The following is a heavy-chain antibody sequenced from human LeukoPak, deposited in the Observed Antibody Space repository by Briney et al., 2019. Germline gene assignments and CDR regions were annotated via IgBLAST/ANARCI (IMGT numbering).Heavy chain of an antibody. Sequence: SETLSLTCTVSGGSISNYYWSWIRQPPGKGLEWIGYIYYSGSTHYNPSLKSRVTISVDTSKNQFSLKVGSVTAADTAVYYCARVENTSGWGFDPWGQGTLVTVSS. CDR3: ARVENTSGWGFDP. D-gene: IGHD6-19*01. CDR1: GGSISNYY. CDR2: IYYSGST. V-gene: IGHV4-59*01. J-gene: IGHJ5*02.